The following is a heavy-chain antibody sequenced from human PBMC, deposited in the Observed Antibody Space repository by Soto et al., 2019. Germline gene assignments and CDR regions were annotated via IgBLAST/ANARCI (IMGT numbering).Heavy chain of an antibody. CDR1: GFIFTSYG. CDR3: AKSTGGSSWYPPDH. CDR2: TANDGSAQ. Sequence: QVQLVESGGGVVQPGGSLRLSCAASGFIFTSYGMQWVRQSAGEGLEWVATTANDGSAQYYADSVKGRFTISRDNSKNTLFLQMDSLRPEDTGVYYCAKSTGGSSWYPPDHWGQGTLVTVSS. D-gene: IGHD6-13*01. V-gene: IGHV3-30*18. J-gene: IGHJ4*02.